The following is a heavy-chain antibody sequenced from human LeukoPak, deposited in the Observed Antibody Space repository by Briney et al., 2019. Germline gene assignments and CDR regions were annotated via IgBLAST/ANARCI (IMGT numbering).Heavy chain of an antibody. V-gene: IGHV4-31*03. CDR2: IYYSGST. CDR3: ARDLRSSTSCYSDV. D-gene: IGHD2-2*01. Sequence: SETLSLTCTVSGGSLSSGGYYWSWIRQHPGKGLEWIGYIYYSGSTYYNPSLKSRVTISVDTSKNQFSLKLSSVTAADTAVYYCARDLRSSTSCYSDVWGQGATVTVSS. CDR1: GGSLSSGGYY. J-gene: IGHJ6*02.